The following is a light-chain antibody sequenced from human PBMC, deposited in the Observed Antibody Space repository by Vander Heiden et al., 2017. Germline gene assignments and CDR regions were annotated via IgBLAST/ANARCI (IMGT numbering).Light chain of an antibody. J-gene: IGLJ2*01. V-gene: IGLV2-8*01. Sequence: QSALTQPPSASGSPGQSVAISCTGTSNDVGGYNYVSWYQHHPCKAPKLMIYEVTKRPSGVPDRFSGSKSGNTASLTVSGLQTEDEADYYCSSYTGSNNLIFGGGTKLTVL. CDR2: EVT. CDR3: SSYTGSNNLI. CDR1: SNDVGGYNY.